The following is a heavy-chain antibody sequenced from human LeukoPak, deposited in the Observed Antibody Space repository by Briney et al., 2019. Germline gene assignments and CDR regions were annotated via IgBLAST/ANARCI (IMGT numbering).Heavy chain of an antibody. J-gene: IGHJ3*02. CDR1: EFTFDDYG. D-gene: IGHD1-1*01. V-gene: IGHV3-9*01. Sequence: PGGSLRLSCAASEFTFDDYGMHWFRQAPGKGLEWVSGISWNSGSIGYADFVKDRFIISRDNAKNSLYLQMNSLRAEDTALYYCAKTMYNWNDLDAFDIWGQGTMVSVSS. CDR3: AKTMYNWNDLDAFDI. CDR2: ISWNSGSI.